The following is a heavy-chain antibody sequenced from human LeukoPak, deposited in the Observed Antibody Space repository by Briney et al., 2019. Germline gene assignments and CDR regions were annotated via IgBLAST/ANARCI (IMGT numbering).Heavy chain of an antibody. J-gene: IGHJ4*02. CDR1: GYTFTGYY. CDR3: ARDGRQHIVVVTADSLPDY. CDR2: INPNSGGT. V-gene: IGHV1-2*02. D-gene: IGHD2-21*02. Sequence: ASVKVSCKASGYTFTGYYMHWVRQAPGQGLEWMGWINPNSGGTNYAQKFQDRVTMTRDTSISTAYMELSRLRSDDTAVYYCARDGRQHIVVVTADSLPDYWGQGTLVTVSS.